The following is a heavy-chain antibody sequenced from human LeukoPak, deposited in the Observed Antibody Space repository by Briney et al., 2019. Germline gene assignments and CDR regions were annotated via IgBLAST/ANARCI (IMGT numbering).Heavy chain of an antibody. CDR3: ARLGAYYGSGSQSIYYYYYYMDV. D-gene: IGHD3-10*01. Sequence: ASVKVSRKASGYTFTSYGISWVRQAPGQGLEWMGWISAYNGNTNYAQKLQGRVTMTTDTSTSTAYMELRSLRPDDTAVYYCARLGAYYGSGSQSIYYYYYYMDVWGKGTTVTVSS. V-gene: IGHV1-18*01. CDR2: ISAYNGNT. CDR1: GYTFTSYG. J-gene: IGHJ6*03.